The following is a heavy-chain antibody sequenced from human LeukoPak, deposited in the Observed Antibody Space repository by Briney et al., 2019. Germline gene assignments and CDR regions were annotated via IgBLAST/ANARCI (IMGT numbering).Heavy chain of an antibody. CDR2: IYYSGST. CDR3: ARQPYSSSWLHYYYYMDV. D-gene: IGHD6-13*01. CDR1: GGSFSGYY. Sequence: SETLSLTCAVYGGSFSGYYWSWIRQPPGKGLEWIGSIYYSGSTYYNPSLKSRVTISVDTSKNQFSLKLSSVTAADTAVYYCARQPYSSSWLHYYYYMDVWGKGTTVTVSS. J-gene: IGHJ6*03. V-gene: IGHV4-34*01.